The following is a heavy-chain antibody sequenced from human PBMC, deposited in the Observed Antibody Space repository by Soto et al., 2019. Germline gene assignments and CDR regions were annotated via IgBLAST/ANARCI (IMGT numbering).Heavy chain of an antibody. J-gene: IGHJ5*02. CDR3: ARVWSQRIAAAGTPRHNWFDP. CDR1: GGTFSSYA. Sequence: ASVEVSCKASGGTFSSYAISWVRQAPGQGLEWMGGIIPIFGTANYAQKFQGRVTITADESTSTAYMELSSLRSEDTAVYYCARVWSQRIAAAGTPRHNWFDPWGQGTLVTVSS. V-gene: IGHV1-69*13. D-gene: IGHD6-13*01. CDR2: IIPIFGTA.